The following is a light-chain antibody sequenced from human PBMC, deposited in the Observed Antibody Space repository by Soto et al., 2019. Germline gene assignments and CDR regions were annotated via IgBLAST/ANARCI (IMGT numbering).Light chain of an antibody. Sequence: EIVMTQSPAVLSVSPGERATLSCRASQSASRNLAWYQQKPGQAPRLLINAASTRATGIPARFSGSGSGTEFTLTISSLQSEDFAVYYCLQYNNWWTFGQGTKVDIK. CDR1: QSASRN. J-gene: IGKJ1*01. CDR3: LQYNNWWT. CDR2: AAS. V-gene: IGKV3-15*01.